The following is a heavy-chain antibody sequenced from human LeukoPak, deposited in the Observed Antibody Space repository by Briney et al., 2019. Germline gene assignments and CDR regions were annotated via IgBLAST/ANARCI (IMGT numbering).Heavy chain of an antibody. V-gene: IGHV1-58*01. Sequence: SVKVSCKASGFTFSRTGLKWGRQARGQRPEWIGWIVVGSGNTTYAQKFQERLTITRDMSTSTAYMELSSLRSDDTAVYYCAAATKGAFDIWGQGTMVTVSS. J-gene: IGHJ3*02. CDR2: IVVGSGNT. D-gene: IGHD5-24*01. CDR3: AAATKGAFDI. CDR1: GFTFSRTG.